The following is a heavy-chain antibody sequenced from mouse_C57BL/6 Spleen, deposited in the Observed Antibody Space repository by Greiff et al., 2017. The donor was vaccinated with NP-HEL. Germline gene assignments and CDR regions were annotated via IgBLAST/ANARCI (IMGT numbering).Heavy chain of an antibody. Sequence: QVHVKQPGTELVKPGASVKLSCKASGYTFTSYWMHWVKQRPGQGLEWIGNINPSNGGTNYNEKFKSKATLTVDKSSSTAYMQLSSLTSEDSAVYYCAREGYSNYVGWFAYWGQGTLVTVSA. J-gene: IGHJ3*01. V-gene: IGHV1-53*01. D-gene: IGHD2-5*01. CDR2: INPSNGGT. CDR3: AREGYSNYVGWFAY. CDR1: GYTFTSYW.